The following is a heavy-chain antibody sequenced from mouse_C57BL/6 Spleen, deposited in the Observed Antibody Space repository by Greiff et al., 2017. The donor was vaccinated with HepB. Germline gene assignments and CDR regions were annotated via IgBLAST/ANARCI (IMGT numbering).Heavy chain of an antibody. D-gene: IGHD1-1*01. CDR1: GYAFTNYL. J-gene: IGHJ2*01. V-gene: IGHV1-54*01. CDR2: INPGSGGT. Sequence: QVQLQQPGAELVRPGTSVKVSCKASGYAFTNYLIEWVKQRPGQGLEWIGVINPGSGGTNYNEKFKGKATLTADKSSSTAYMQLSSLTSEDSAVYFCARKDYYGYWGQGTTLTVSS. CDR3: ARKDYYGY.